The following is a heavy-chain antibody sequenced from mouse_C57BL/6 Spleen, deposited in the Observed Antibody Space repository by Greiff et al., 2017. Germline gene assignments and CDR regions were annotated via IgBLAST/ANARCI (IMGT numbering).Heavy chain of an antibody. CDR1: GFSLTSYG. Sequence: HVHVKQSGPGLVQPSQSLSITCTVSGFSLTSYGVHWVRQSPGKGLEWLGVIWSGGSTDYTAAFISRLSIRKDNSKSQVFFKMNSLQADDTAIYYCARKKHYSGSNYYYAMDYWGQGTSVTVSS. J-gene: IGHJ4*01. CDR3: ARKKHYSGSNYYYAMDY. D-gene: IGHD1-1*01. V-gene: IGHV2-2*01. CDR2: IWSGGST.